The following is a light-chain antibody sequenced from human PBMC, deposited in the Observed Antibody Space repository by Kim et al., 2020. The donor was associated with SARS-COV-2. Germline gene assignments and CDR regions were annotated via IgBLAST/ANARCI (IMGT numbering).Light chain of an antibody. J-gene: IGKJ5*01. CDR2: DAS. CDR3: QQFNNFPIT. Sequence: AIQLTQSPSSLSASVGDRVTITCRTSQGISSALAWYQQKPGKAPKVVIYDASSLESGVPSRFSGSGSGTDFTLTISSLQPEDFATYFCQQFNNFPITFGQGTRLEIK. CDR1: QGISSA. V-gene: IGKV1D-13*01.